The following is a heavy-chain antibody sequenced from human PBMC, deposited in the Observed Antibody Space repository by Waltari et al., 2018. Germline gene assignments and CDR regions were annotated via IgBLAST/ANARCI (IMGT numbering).Heavy chain of an antibody. V-gene: IGHV3-30*02. CDR2: IRYDGSNK. CDR3: AKGGGDFDY. Sequence: VQLVESGGGLVQPGRSLRLSCAASGFTFDDYAMHWVRQAPGKGLEWVAFIRYDGSNKYYADSVKGRFTISRDNSKNTLYLQMNSLRAEDTAVYYCAKGGGDFDYWGQGTLVTVSS. CDR1: GFTFDDYA. J-gene: IGHJ4*02. D-gene: IGHD3-16*01.